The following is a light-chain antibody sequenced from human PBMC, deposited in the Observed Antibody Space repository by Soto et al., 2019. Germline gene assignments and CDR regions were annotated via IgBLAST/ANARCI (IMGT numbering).Light chain of an antibody. V-gene: IGLV1-44*01. CDR2: SDN. Sequence: QSVLTQPPSASGTPGQRVTISCSGSSFNIGSNSVNWYQHVPGTASKLLIHSDNQRPSGVSVRFSASKSDTSASLAISGLQSEDEAAYYCAAWDDSLNSPLFGGGTKLTVL. CDR1: SFNIGSNS. CDR3: AAWDDSLNSPL. J-gene: IGLJ2*01.